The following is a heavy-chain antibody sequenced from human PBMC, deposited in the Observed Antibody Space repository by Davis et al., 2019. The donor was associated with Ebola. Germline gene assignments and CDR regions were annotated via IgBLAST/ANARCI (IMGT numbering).Heavy chain of an antibody. CDR2: ININTGNP. J-gene: IGHJ5*02. D-gene: IGHD3-16*01. CDR1: GYSFTTYG. CDR3: AREDYDGGSRLDP. V-gene: IGHV7-4-1*02. Sequence: ASVKVSCKASGYSFTTYGMNWVRQAPGQGLEWMGWININTGNPTYAQGFTGRFVFSLDTSVSTAYLQITSLKAEDTAVYYCAREDYDGGSRLDPWGQGTLVTVSS.